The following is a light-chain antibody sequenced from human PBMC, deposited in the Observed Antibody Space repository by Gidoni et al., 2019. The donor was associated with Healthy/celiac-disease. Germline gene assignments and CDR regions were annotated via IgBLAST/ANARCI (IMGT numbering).Light chain of an antibody. CDR2: AAS. J-gene: IGKJ1*01. Sequence: EIQMTQSPSSLSASVGDRVTITCRASQGIRSDLGWYQQKPGQAPKLLIYAASSLQSGVPSRFSGSGSGTEFTLTISSLQPEDFATYYCLQHNSYPRTFGQGTKVEIK. V-gene: IGKV1-17*01. CDR3: LQHNSYPRT. CDR1: QGIRSD.